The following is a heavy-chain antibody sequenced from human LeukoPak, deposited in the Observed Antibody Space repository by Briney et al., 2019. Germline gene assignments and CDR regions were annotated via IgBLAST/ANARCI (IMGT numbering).Heavy chain of an antibody. J-gene: IGHJ4*02. V-gene: IGHV3-23*01. CDR1: GFSFSSYA. CDR3: AKDRLMVRGVNDY. Sequence: GGSLRLSCAASGFSFSSYAMSWVRQAPGKGLEWVSSVSESGDATNYADSVKDRFIISRDNSKNTFYLQMNSLRAEDTAVYYCAKDRLMVRGVNDYWGQGTLVTVSS. D-gene: IGHD3-10*01. CDR2: VSESGDAT.